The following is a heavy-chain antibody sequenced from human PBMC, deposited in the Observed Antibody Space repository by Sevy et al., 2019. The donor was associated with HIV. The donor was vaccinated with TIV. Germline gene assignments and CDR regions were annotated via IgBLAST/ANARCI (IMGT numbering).Heavy chain of an antibody. CDR1: GFTFSTYA. CDR2: ISGSGGTT. D-gene: IGHD6-6*01. Sequence: GGSLRLSCAASGFTFSTYAMTWVRQAPGKGLEWVSGISGSGGTTYYADSVKGRFTISRDNSNNTLFLHMNNLRADDTAKYFCAKAPIAARPRDWFDPWGQGTLVTVSS. V-gene: IGHV3-23*01. CDR3: AKAPIAARPRDWFDP. J-gene: IGHJ5*02.